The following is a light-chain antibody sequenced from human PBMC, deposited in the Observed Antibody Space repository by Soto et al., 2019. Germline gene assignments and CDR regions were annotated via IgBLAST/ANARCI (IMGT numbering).Light chain of an antibody. V-gene: IGLV2-23*01. Sequence: QSALTQPASVSGSPGQSITISCTRASSDSGTYNFFAWYQQHPGEATKLIIYEATQRPSGVSNRFSGSKSGNTASLTISGLQADDEADYDCCSYAGTTTVFGGGTKVTVL. CDR3: CSYAGTTTV. CDR1: SSDSGTYNF. CDR2: EAT. J-gene: IGLJ2*01.